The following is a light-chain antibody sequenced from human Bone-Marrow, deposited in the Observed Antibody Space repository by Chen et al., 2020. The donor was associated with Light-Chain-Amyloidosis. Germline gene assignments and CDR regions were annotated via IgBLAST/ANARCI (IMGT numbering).Light chain of an antibody. CDR1: NLGDRY. CDR2: EDK. V-gene: IGLV3-1*01. J-gene: IGLJ2*01. CDR3: QAWDSSTVI. Sequence: SYELTKPPPVSVSPGQTASITCSGDNLGDRYTYWYQLKSGQSPVLVIYEDKKRPSGIPERFSGSNSGNTATLTISGTQPMDEADYYCQAWDSSTVIFGGGTKLTVL.